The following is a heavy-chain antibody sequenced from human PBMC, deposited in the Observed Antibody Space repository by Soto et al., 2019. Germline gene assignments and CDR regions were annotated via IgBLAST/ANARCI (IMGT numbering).Heavy chain of an antibody. J-gene: IGHJ1*01. CDR2: INPSGGST. V-gene: IGHV1-46*01. D-gene: IGHD2-21*02. Sequence: ASGKVCCKASGYTLTRYYRHWERQAPGQGLEWMGIINPSGGSTSYAQKFQGRVTMTTDTSTSTVYIELSSLRPEETAVYYCAGGHIVVVTANTSQDFQHRCLGPLVTGS. CDR3: AGGHIVVVTANTSQDFQH. CDR1: GYTLTRYY.